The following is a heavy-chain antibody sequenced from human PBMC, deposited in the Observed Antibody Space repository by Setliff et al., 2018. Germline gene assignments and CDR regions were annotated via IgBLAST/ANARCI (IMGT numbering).Heavy chain of an antibody. Sequence: SETLSLTCTVSNGSINDYFWTWIRQPPGKGLGWIGYISNSGITKYNPALKGRASISLDTSNNQFSLRLSSVTAVDTALYYCARDTRIGDYYYYYGMDVWGQGTTVTVSS. CDR2: ISNSGIT. V-gene: IGHV4-59*01. CDR3: ARDTRIGDYYYYYGMDV. CDR1: NGSINDYF. J-gene: IGHJ6*02. D-gene: IGHD2-15*01.